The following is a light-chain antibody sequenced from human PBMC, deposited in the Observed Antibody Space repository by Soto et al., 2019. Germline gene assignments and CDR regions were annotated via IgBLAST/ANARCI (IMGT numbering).Light chain of an antibody. CDR1: SSNIGAGYD. V-gene: IGLV1-40*01. Sequence: QLVLTQPPSVSGAPGQRVTISCTGSSSNIGAGYDVHWYQQLPGTAPKLLIYANINRPSGVPDRFSGSKSGTSASLAITGLQAEDDADYYCQSYDSSLSAYVVFGGGTKLTVL. CDR3: QSYDSSLSAYVV. J-gene: IGLJ2*01. CDR2: ANI.